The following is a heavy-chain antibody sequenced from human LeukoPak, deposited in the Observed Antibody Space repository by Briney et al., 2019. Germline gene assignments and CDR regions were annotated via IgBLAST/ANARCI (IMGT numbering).Heavy chain of an antibody. CDR1: GFTFSSYG. D-gene: IGHD1-26*01. Sequence: PGRSLRLSCSASGFTFSSYGMHWVHQAPGKGLDWVAVISYDSVYKYYADSVRGRFSISRDNSKNTLYLQMNSLRAEDTALYYCAKDYLVVGASSFDYWGQGTLVTVSS. CDR2: ISYDSVYK. V-gene: IGHV3-30*18. J-gene: IGHJ4*02. CDR3: AKDYLVVGASSFDY.